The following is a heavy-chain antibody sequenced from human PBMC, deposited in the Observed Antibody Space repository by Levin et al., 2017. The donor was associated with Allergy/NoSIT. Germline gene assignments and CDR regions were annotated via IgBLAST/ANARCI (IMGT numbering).Heavy chain of an antibody. J-gene: IGHJ4*02. V-gene: IGHV3-30-3*01. D-gene: IGHD1-26*01. CDR3: AVQRSPGIVDATMGFDY. CDR2: ISYDGSGK. Sequence: GGSLRLSCAASGFTFSNYAMHWVRQAPGKGPEWVAVISYDGSGKYYADSVKGRFTISRDNSKNTLYLQVNSLKTEDTAVYYCAVQRSPGIVDATMGFDYWGQGTLVTVSS. CDR1: GFTFSNYA.